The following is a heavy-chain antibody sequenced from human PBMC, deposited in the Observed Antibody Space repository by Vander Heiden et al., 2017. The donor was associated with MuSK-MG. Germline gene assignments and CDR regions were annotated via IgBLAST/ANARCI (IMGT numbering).Heavy chain of an antibody. CDR1: GFTFNISV. J-gene: IGHJ5*02. D-gene: IGHD4-4*01. Sequence: QVELVESGGGVVQPGGSRTLSCATSGFTFNISVMHWVRQIPGKGLEWVAVISPAGSNRYYGDTVKGRFTISRDNDKNTMYLRLNNVRPEDTALYYCARDASSGLYSNNWHFDPWGQGTLVTVSS. V-gene: IGHV3-30*03. CDR2: ISPAGSNR. CDR3: ARDASSGLYSNNWHFDP.